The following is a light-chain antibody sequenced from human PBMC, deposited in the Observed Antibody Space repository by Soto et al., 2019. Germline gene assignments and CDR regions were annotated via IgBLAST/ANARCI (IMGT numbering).Light chain of an antibody. CDR3: AAWDDSLNGYV. CDR2: SNS. Sequence: QSVQIQPPSASGTPGQRVTVSCSGGSSNIGSYTVNWYQQLPGAAPKLLIYSNSQRPSGVPDRFSASKSGTSASLAISGLQSEDEAEYYCAAWDDSLNGYVFGPGTKLTVL. CDR1: SSNIGSYT. J-gene: IGLJ1*01. V-gene: IGLV1-44*01.